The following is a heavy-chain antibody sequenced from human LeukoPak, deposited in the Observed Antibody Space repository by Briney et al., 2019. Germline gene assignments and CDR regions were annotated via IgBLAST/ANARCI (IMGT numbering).Heavy chain of an antibody. CDR3: ARGVGGTSFHVLDY. Sequence: ASVKVSCKASGYTFTSFGINWMRQATGQGLEWMGWMNPNSGNTGYAQKFQGRVTITRNTSISTAYMELSSLRSEDTAVYYCARGVGGTSFHVLDYWGQRTLVTVSS. CDR1: GYTFTSFG. CDR2: MNPNSGNT. J-gene: IGHJ4*02. D-gene: IGHD2-2*01. V-gene: IGHV1-8*03.